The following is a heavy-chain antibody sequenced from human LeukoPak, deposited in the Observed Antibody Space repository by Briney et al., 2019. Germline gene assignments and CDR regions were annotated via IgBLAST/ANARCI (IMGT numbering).Heavy chain of an antibody. V-gene: IGHV1-18*01. CDR3: ASLKNYYDSSGNLVTDAFDI. CDR1: GYTFTSYG. CDR2: ISAYNGDT. Sequence: ASVKVSCKASGYTFTSYGISWVRQAPGQGLEWMGWISAYNGDTNYAQKLQGRVTMTTDTSTSTAYMELRSLRSDDAAVYYCASLKNYYDSSGNLVTDAFDIWGQGTMVTVSS. J-gene: IGHJ3*02. D-gene: IGHD3-22*01.